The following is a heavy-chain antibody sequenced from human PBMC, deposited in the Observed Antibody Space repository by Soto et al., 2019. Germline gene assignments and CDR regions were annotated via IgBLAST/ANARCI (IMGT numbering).Heavy chain of an antibody. D-gene: IGHD3-10*01. CDR2: FDPEDGET. V-gene: IGHV1-24*01. Sequence: ASVKVSFKVSGYTLTELSMHWVRQAPGKGLEWMGGFDPEDGETIYAQKFQGRVTMTEDTSTDTAYMELSSLRSEDTAVYYCATESSGSYYSSCFDPWGQGTLVTVSS. CDR3: ATESSGSYYSSCFDP. CDR1: GYTLTELS. J-gene: IGHJ5*02.